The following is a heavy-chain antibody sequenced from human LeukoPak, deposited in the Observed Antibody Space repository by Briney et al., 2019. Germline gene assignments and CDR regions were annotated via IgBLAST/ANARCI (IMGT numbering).Heavy chain of an antibody. D-gene: IGHD6-13*01. CDR1: GGSFSGYY. Sequence: PSETLSLTCAVYGGSFSGYYWSWIRQPPGKGLEWIGEINHSGSTNYNPSLKSRVTISVDTSKNQFSQKLSSVTAADTAVYYCARGWYSRIFDYWGQGTLVTVSS. CDR3: ARGWYSRIFDY. V-gene: IGHV4-34*01. J-gene: IGHJ4*02. CDR2: INHSGST.